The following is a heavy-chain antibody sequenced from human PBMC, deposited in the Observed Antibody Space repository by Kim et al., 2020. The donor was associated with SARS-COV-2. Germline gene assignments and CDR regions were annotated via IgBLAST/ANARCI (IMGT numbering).Heavy chain of an antibody. CDR2: IWYDGSNK. J-gene: IGHJ6*02. Sequence: GGSLRLSCAASGFTFSSYGMHWVRQAPGKGLEWVAVIWYDGSNKYYADSVKGRFTISRDNSKNTLYLQMNSLRAEDTAVYYCASNLGPGGYYYYGMDAWGQGNTVTV. CDR3: ASNLGPGGYYYYGMDA. V-gene: IGHV3-33*08. CDR1: GFTFSSYG. D-gene: IGHD7-27*01.